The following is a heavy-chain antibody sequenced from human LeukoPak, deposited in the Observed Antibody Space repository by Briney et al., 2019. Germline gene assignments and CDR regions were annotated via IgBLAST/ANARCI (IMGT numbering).Heavy chain of an antibody. Sequence: GASVKVSCKVSGYTLTELSMHWVRQAPGKGLEWMGGFDPEDGETIYAQKFHGRVTMTEDTSTDTAYMELSSLRSEDTAVYYCATRPDSSGYPGYYYGMDVWGQGTTVTVSS. D-gene: IGHD3-22*01. J-gene: IGHJ6*02. CDR3: ATRPDSSGYPGYYYGMDV. CDR1: GYTLTELS. V-gene: IGHV1-24*01. CDR2: FDPEDGET.